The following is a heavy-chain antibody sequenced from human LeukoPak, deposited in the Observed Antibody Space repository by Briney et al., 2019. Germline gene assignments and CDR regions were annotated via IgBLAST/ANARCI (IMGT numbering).Heavy chain of an antibody. Sequence: GGSLRLSCTASGFIFSRYGIHWLRQAPGKGLEWVAIISYDGSDKYYADSVKGRFTISRDNSKNTLYLQMNSLRGEDTAVYYSPKEDSGYYFDYWGQGTLVTVSS. CDR2: ISYDGSDK. CDR3: PKEDSGYYFDY. D-gene: IGHD5-12*01. J-gene: IGHJ4*02. V-gene: IGHV3-30*18. CDR1: GFIFSRYG.